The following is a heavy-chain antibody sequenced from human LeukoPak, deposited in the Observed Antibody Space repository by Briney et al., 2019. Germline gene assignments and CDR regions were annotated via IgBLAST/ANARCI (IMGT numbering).Heavy chain of an antibody. D-gene: IGHD2-2*01. CDR2: INPNSGGT. V-gene: IGHV1-2*02. CDR3: ARDSCSSTSCLSIDDY. J-gene: IGHJ4*02. Sequence: ASVKVSFKASGYTFIDYYMHWVRQAPGQGLEWMGWINPNSGGTNYAQKFQGRVTMTRDTSISTVYMELSRLRSDDTAVYYCARDSCSSTSCLSIDDYWGQGTLVTVSS. CDR1: GYTFIDYY.